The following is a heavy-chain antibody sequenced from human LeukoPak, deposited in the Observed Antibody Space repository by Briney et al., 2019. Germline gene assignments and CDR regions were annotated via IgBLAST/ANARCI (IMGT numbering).Heavy chain of an antibody. D-gene: IGHD1-26*01. J-gene: IGHJ6*03. CDR2: INSDGSST. CDR3: ARGERFYYYYYYMDV. CDR1: GFTFSSYW. Sequence: GGSLRLSCAASGFTFSSYWMHWVRQAPGKGLVWVSRINSDGSSTSYADSVKGRFTISRDNAKNTLYLQMNSLRAEDTAVYYCARGERFYYYYYYMDVWGKGTTVTVSS. V-gene: IGHV3-74*01.